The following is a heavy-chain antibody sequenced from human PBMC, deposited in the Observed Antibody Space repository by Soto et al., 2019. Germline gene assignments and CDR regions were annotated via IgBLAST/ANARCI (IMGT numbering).Heavy chain of an antibody. D-gene: IGHD5-12*01. V-gene: IGHV3-53*04. CDR2: IYSGGST. CDR3: ASALRGYSGYFGLDY. J-gene: IGHJ4*02. Sequence: GGSLRLSCAASGFTVSSNYMSWVRQAPGKGLEWVSVIYSGGSTYYADSVKGRFTISRHNSKNTLYLQMNSLRAEDTAVYYCASALRGYSGYFGLDYWGQGTLVTVSS. CDR1: GFTVSSNY.